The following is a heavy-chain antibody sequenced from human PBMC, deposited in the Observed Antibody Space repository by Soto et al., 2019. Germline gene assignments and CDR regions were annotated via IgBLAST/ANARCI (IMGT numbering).Heavy chain of an antibody. CDR1: GGSISSGDYY. CDR3: ARDRLVGTTAWFDP. D-gene: IGHD1-26*01. Sequence: SLTCTVSGGSISSGDYYWSWIRQPPGKGLEWIGYIYYSGTTYYHPSLKSRVTISVDTSKNQFSLKLSSVTAADTAVYFCARDRLVGTTAWFDPWGPGTLVTVS. CDR2: IYYSGTT. J-gene: IGHJ5*02. V-gene: IGHV4-30-4*01.